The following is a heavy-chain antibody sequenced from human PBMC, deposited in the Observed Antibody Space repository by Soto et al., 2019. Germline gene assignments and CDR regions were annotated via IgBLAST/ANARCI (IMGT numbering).Heavy chain of an antibody. V-gene: IGHV3-23*01. CDR2: ISGSGGST. CDR1: GFTFSSYA. J-gene: IGHJ6*02. Sequence: GGSLRLSCAASGFTFSSYAMSWFRQAPGKGLEWVSAISGSGGSTYYADSVKGRFTISRDNSKNTLYLQMNSLRAEDTAVYYCASHKAARPFYYYGMDVWGQGTTVTVSS. CDR3: ASHKAARPFYYYGMDV. D-gene: IGHD6-6*01.